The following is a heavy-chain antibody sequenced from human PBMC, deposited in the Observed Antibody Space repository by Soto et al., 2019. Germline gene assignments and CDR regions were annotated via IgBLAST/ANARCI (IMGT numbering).Heavy chain of an antibody. J-gene: IGHJ6*02. CDR3: AKGVTIFGVVTVYYYGMDV. CDR2: ISGSGGST. CDR1: GFTFSSDA. Sequence: RLSCASSGFTFSSDAMSWVRQAPWKGLEWVSAISGSGGSTYYADSVKGRFTISRDNSKNTLYLQMNSLRAEDTAVYYCAKGVTIFGVVTVYYYGMDVWGQGTTVTVSS. V-gene: IGHV3-23*01. D-gene: IGHD3-3*01.